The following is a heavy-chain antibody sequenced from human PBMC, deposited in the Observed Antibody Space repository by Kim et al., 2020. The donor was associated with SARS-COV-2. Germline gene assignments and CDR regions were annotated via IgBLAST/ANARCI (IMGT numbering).Heavy chain of an antibody. J-gene: IGHJ6*02. D-gene: IGHD6-19*01. Sequence: AHSGEGRYTISTDKSKNPLYLERNSLRAEDTAVYYCAREGAGTDYYYGMDVWGQGTTVTVSS. CDR3: AREGAGTDYYYGMDV. V-gene: IGHV3-30*07.